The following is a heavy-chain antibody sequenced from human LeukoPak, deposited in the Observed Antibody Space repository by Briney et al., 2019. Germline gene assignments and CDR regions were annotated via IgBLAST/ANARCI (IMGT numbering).Heavy chain of an antibody. V-gene: IGHV4-34*01. CDR3: ARPGYSGYDAFDY. CDR2: INHSGST. D-gene: IGHD5-12*01. CDR1: GGSFSGYY. Sequence: SETLSLTCAVYGGSFSGYYWSWIRQPPGKGLEWIGEINHSGSTNHNPSLKSRVTISVDTSKNQFSLKLSSVTAADTAVYYCARPGYSGYDAFDYWGQGTLVTVSS. J-gene: IGHJ4*02.